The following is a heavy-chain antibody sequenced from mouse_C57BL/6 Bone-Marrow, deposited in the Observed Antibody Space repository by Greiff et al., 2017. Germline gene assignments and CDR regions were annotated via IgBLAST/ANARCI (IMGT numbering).Heavy chain of an antibody. J-gene: IGHJ4*01. Sequence: EVQLQQSGGDLVKPGGSLKLSCAASGFTFSSYGMSWVRQTPDKRLEWVATISSGGSYTYYPDRVKGRFAISRDNDKNTLYLQMSSLKSEDTAMYYCARHNLYYAMDYWGQGTSVTVSS. CDR2: ISSGGSYT. CDR1: GFTFSSYG. V-gene: IGHV5-6*01. CDR3: ARHNLYYAMDY.